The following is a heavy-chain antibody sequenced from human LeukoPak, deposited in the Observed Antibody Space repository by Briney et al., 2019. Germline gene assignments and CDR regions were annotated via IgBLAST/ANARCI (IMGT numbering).Heavy chain of an antibody. D-gene: IGHD2-15*01. Sequence: GGSLRLSCAASGFTFSNYWMHWVRQVPGKGLVWVSRINSDGSSTTYADSVKGRFTISRDNTKNTLYLQMNSLRAEDTAVYFCASGNCSGGGCHPLWGQGTLVIVSS. J-gene: IGHJ4*02. V-gene: IGHV3-74*01. CDR1: GFTFSNYW. CDR3: ASGNCSGGGCHPL. CDR2: INSDGSST.